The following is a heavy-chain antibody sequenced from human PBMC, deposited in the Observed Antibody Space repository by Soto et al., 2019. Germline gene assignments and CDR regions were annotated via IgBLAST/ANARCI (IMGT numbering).Heavy chain of an antibody. Sequence: QPGGSLRLSCAASGFTFSSYGMHWVRQAPGKGLEWVAVIWYDGSNKYYADSVKGRFTISRDNSKNTLYLQMNSLRAEDTAVYYCARDRIHLDTAMALYYYYGMDVWGQGTTVTVSS. CDR3: ARDRIHLDTAMALYYYYGMDV. CDR1: GFTFSSYG. J-gene: IGHJ6*02. V-gene: IGHV3-33*01. CDR2: IWYDGSNK. D-gene: IGHD5-18*01.